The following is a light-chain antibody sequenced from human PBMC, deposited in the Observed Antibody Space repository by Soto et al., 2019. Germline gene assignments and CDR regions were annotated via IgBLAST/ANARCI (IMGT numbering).Light chain of an antibody. CDR2: GAS. V-gene: IGKV3-20*01. CDR1: QSVRSNY. CDR3: QQYGSSPRA. J-gene: IGKJ4*01. Sequence: EIVLTQSPGTLSLSPGERATLSCRASQSVRSNYLAWYQQKPGRAPRLLIYGASSWATGIPARFSGSGSGTDFTLTISRLEPADLAVYYCQQYGSSPRAFGGGTKVEI.